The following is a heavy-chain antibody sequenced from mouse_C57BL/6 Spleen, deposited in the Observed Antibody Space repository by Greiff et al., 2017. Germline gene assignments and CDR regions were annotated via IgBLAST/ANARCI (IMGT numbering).Heavy chain of an antibody. CDR1: GYTFTDYS. V-gene: IGHV1-62-2*01. J-gene: IGHJ2*01. CDR2: FYPGSGST. CDR3: ARHEGDGCDYYFDY. D-gene: IGHD2-2*01. Sequence: VQLLQSGAELVKPGASVKLSCKASGYTFTDYSMHWVQQRPGQGLEWIGRFYPGSGSTTYNEKFKDKATLTADKSSSTVYMDLSRLTSEASAVYVCARHEGDGCDYYFDYWGQGTTLTVSS.